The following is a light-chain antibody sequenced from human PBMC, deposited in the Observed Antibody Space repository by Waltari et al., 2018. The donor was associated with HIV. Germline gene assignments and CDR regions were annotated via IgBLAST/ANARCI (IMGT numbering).Light chain of an antibody. CDR1: QAISSY. J-gene: IGKJ4*01. CDR2: GAS. V-gene: IGKV1-9*01. Sequence: DIQLSQSPSFVSASVGDTVTNTCRASQAISSYVAWYQQRPTKAPKVLLYGASTLQAGVPSRFRGSGSGTEFTLTITSVQRNDFATYYCQQIKTLPLTFGGGTRIDIK. CDR3: QQIKTLPLT.